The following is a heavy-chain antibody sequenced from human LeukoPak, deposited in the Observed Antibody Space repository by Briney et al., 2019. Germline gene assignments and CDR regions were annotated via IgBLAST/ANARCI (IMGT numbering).Heavy chain of an antibody. V-gene: IGHV3-30-3*01. Sequence: GRSLRLSCAASGFTFSSYAMHWVRQAPGKGLEWVAVISYDGSNKYYADSVKGRFTISRDNSKNTLYLQMNSLRAEDTAVYYCARDSYGMDVWGQGTTVTVSS. CDR2: ISYDGSNK. CDR1: GFTFSSYA. J-gene: IGHJ6*02. CDR3: ARDSYGMDV.